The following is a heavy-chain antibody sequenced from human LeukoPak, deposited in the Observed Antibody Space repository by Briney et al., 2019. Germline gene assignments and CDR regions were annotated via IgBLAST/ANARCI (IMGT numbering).Heavy chain of an antibody. V-gene: IGHV3-30-3*01. Sequence: GRSLRLSCAASGFTFSSYAMHWVRQAPGKGLEWVAVISYDGSNKYYADSVKGRFTISRDNSKNTLYLQMNSLRAEDTAVYYCARDSYGMDVWGQGTTVTVSS. CDR2: ISYDGSNK. CDR1: GFTFSSYA. J-gene: IGHJ6*02. CDR3: ARDSYGMDV.